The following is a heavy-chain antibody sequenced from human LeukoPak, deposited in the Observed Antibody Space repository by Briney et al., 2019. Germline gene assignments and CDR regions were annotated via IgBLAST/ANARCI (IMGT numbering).Heavy chain of an antibody. CDR1: GFPFTSYW. V-gene: IGHV3-7*04. J-gene: IGHJ4*02. CDR3: AKDNGYYKFDY. CDR2: INQDGSQK. D-gene: IGHD4-17*01. Sequence: GGSLRLSCVASGFPFTSYWIGWVRQAPGKGLEWVSIINQDGSQKHYVDSVMGRFTISRDNAKNSLFLQMNSLRGEDTAVYYCAKDNGYYKFDYWGQGTLVTVSA.